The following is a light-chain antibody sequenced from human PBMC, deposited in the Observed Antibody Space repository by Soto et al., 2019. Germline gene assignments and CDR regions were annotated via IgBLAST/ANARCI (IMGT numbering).Light chain of an antibody. V-gene: IGKV1-39*01. CDR2: AAS. CDR3: QQTYSTPPT. CDR1: QTISSW. Sequence: IEMTQSPNTLSASVGYRVTITCRASQTISSWLAWYQQKPGKAPKLLIYAASTLQSGVPSRFSGSGSGTDFTLTISSLEPEDFATYYCQQTYSTPPTFGQGTKVHIK. J-gene: IGKJ1*01.